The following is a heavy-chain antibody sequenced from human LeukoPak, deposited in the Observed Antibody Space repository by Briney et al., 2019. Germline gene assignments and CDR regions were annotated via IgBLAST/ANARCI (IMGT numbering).Heavy chain of an antibody. CDR3: ARSHSWWLLFDY. J-gene: IGHJ4*02. CDR2: INHSGST. D-gene: IGHD5-12*01. V-gene: IGHV4-34*01. Sequence: SETLSLTCAVYSGSFSGYYWSWIRQPPGKGLEWIGEINHSGSTNYNPSLKSRVTISVDMSKHQFSLKMSSVTAADTAVYYCARSHSWWLLFDYWGQGTLVTVSS. CDR1: SGSFSGYY.